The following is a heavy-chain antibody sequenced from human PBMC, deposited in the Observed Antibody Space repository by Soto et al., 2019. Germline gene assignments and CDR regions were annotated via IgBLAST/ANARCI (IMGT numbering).Heavy chain of an antibody. CDR2: ISSSSSYI. D-gene: IGHD5-18*01. J-gene: IGHJ3*02. CDR3: ARDLFNVDTAMVTAFDI. CDR1: GFTFSSYS. V-gene: IGHV3-21*01. Sequence: PGGSLRLSCAASGFTFSSYSMNWVRQAPGKGLEWVSSISSSSSYIYYADSVKGRFTISRDNAKNSLYLQMNSLRAEDTAVYYCARDLFNVDTAMVTAFDIWGQGTMVTVSS.